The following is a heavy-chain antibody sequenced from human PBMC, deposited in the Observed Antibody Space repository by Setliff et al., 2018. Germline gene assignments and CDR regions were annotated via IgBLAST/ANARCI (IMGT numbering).Heavy chain of an antibody. Sequence: ETLSLTCSVSGDSISQYYWSWIRQTPGKGLEWIGYIQHRGSVGTKYNPSLGGRISMSLDTSKNQFSLNLSSVTAADTAVYYCARDQYSSGWYGAPESYFDCWGQGILVTVSS. D-gene: IGHD6-19*01. J-gene: IGHJ4*02. CDR2: IQHRGSVGT. V-gene: IGHV4-59*01. CDR3: ARDQYSSGWYGAPESYFDC. CDR1: GDSISQYY.